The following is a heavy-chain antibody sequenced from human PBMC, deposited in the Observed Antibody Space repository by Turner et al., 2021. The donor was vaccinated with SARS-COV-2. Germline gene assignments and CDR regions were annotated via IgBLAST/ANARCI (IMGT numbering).Heavy chain of an antibody. CDR3: AREDTSGLFDY. D-gene: IGHD6-19*01. J-gene: IGHJ4*02. CDR2: ISGYNDNI. CDR1: GYPFTSYA. V-gene: IGHV1-18*04. Sequence: QVYLVQSGPEVKKPGASVKVSCKASGYPFTSYAISWVRQAPGHGLEWMGMISGYNDNIMHEQNFQGRATMTKDASTNTAFMELRSLRSDDTAVYFCAREDTSGLFDYWGQGTLVTVSS.